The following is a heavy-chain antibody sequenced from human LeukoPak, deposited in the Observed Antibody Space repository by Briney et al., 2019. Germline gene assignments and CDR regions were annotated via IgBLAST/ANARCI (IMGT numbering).Heavy chain of an antibody. CDR3: ARDYGSGNWPRYYYYYYGMDV. D-gene: IGHD3-10*01. Sequence: ASVKVSCKASGYTFTSYYMHWVRQAPGQGLEWMGKINPSGGSTTYAQKFQGRVTMTRDTSTSTVYMELRSLRSDDTAVYYCARDYGSGNWPRYYYYYYGMDVWGQGTTVTVSS. CDR1: GYTFTSYY. V-gene: IGHV1-46*01. CDR2: INPSGGST. J-gene: IGHJ6*02.